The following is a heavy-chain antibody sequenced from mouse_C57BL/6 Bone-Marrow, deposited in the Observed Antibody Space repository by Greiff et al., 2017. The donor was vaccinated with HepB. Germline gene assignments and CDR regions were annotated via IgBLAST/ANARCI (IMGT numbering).Heavy chain of an antibody. CDR3: AREGDGYFYWYVDV. V-gene: IGHV3-6*01. J-gene: IGHJ1*03. Sequence: EVQLVESGPGLVKPSQSLSLTCSVTGYSITSGYSWTWIRQFPGNKLEWMDFISYDGSNNYNPSLKNRISITRDTSKNQFCLKLNSVTTEDTATYYCAREGDGYFYWYVDVWGTGTTVTVSS. D-gene: IGHD2-3*01. CDR2: ISYDGSN. CDR1: GYSITSGYS.